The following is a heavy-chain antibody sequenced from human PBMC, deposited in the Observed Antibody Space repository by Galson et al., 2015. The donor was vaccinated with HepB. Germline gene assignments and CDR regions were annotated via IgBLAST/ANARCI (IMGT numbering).Heavy chain of an antibody. V-gene: IGHV3-11*06. Sequence: SLRLSCAASGFTFSDYYMSWIRQAPGKGLEWVSYISSSSSYTNYADSVKGRFTISRDNAKNSLYLQMNSLRAEDTAVYYCARDVNEYDFWSGYYPRFGYYYYGMDVWGQGTTVTVSS. CDR3: ARDVNEYDFWSGYYPRFGYYYYGMDV. J-gene: IGHJ6*02. CDR2: ISSSSSYT. CDR1: GFTFSDYY. D-gene: IGHD3-3*01.